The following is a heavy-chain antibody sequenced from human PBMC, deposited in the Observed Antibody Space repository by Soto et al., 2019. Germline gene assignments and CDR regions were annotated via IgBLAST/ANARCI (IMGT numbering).Heavy chain of an antibody. CDR3: PRRRHCTSTSCFAFPSNWFDS. V-gene: IGHV4-59*01. Sequence: ASETLLRTCPVSCRPIAGDYWGWIWQPPGKGLEHVGHIYYAGSTRYNPSLTSRVTISLDKSREQFSLKVTSVTAADPALYYCPRRRHCTSTSCFAFPSNWFDSWGQGSLAT. CDR2: IYYAGST. J-gene: IGHJ5*01. D-gene: IGHD2-2*01. CDR1: CRPIAGDY.